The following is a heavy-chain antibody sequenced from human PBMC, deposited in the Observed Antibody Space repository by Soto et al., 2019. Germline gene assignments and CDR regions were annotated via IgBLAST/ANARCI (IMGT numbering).Heavy chain of an antibody. J-gene: IGHJ5*02. CDR3: ARDMAVAGNNWFDP. V-gene: IGHV4-34*01. CDR2: INHSGST. CDR1: GGSFSGYY. D-gene: IGHD6-19*01. Sequence: WETLSLTCAVYGGSFSGYYWSWIRQPPGKGLEWIGEINHSGSTNYNPSLKSRVTISVDTSKNQFSLKLSSVTAADTAVYYCARDMAVAGNNWFDPWGQGTLVTVSS.